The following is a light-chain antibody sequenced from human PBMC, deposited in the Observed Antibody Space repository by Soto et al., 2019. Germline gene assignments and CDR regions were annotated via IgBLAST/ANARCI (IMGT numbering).Light chain of an antibody. CDR2: AAS. CDR1: QTIRAY. Sequence: DIHMTQFPSSLSASVGDRVTITCRASQTIRAYLNWFQQKPGKAPELLIYAASSLQSGVPPRFSGSVSGAEFPLTINSLQPEDTATYYCQQTYNVPQTYGQGTKVEIK. V-gene: IGKV1-39*01. CDR3: QQTYNVPQT. J-gene: IGKJ1*01.